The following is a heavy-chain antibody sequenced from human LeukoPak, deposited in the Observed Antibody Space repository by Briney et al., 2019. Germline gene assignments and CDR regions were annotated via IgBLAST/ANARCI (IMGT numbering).Heavy chain of an antibody. CDR2: INANSGTT. D-gene: IGHD6-19*01. J-gene: IGHJ5*01. V-gene: IGHV3-23*01. Sequence: PGGSLRLSCTASGFAFSVYAMSWLRQPPGKGLEWASTINANSGTTSYAASVRGRFTISRDNSKNALYLQLNTLRADDTATYYCAKPIGGGLAVTADWFHPWGQGTLVVVSS. CDR3: AKPIGGGLAVTADWFHP. CDR1: GFAFSVYA.